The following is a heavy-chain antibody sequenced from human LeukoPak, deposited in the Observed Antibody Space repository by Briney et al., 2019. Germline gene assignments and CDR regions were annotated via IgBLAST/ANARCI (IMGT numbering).Heavy chain of an antibody. CDR3: ASYPRYSSSPPFDY. J-gene: IGHJ4*02. Sequence: ASVKVSCKASGYTFTGYYMHWVRQAPGQGLEWMGWINPNTGGTYYAEKFQGSVTMTRDTTISTAYMELTRLTSDDTAVYYCASYPRYSSSPPFDYWGQGTLVTVSS. V-gene: IGHV1-2*02. D-gene: IGHD6-6*01. CDR2: INPNTGGT. CDR1: GYTFTGYY.